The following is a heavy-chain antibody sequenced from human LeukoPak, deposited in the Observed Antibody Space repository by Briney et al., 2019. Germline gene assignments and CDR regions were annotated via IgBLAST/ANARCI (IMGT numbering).Heavy chain of an antibody. J-gene: IGHJ4*02. Sequence: ASVNVSCKASGYTFTSYGIGWVRQAPGQGLEWMGWISAYNGNTNYAQKLQGRISMTTDTSTSTAYMELRSLRSDDTAVYYCARDEAAVAGNYFDYWGQGTLVTVSS. D-gene: IGHD6-19*01. CDR1: GYTFTSYG. CDR3: ARDEAAVAGNYFDY. CDR2: ISAYNGNT. V-gene: IGHV1-18*01.